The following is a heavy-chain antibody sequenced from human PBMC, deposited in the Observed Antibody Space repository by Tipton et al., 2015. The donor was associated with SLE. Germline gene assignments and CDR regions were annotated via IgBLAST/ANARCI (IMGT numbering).Heavy chain of an antibody. CDR2: IWYDGSNK. CDR1: GFTISSYG. D-gene: IGHD3-10*01. Sequence: SLRLSCAASGFTISSYGMHWVRQAPGKGLEWVAVIWYDGSNKYYADSVKGIFTISRDNSKNTLYLQMNSLRAEDTAVYYCARGLSGAFDPWGQGTLVTVSS. V-gene: IGHV3-33*01. CDR3: ARGLSGAFDP. J-gene: IGHJ5*02.